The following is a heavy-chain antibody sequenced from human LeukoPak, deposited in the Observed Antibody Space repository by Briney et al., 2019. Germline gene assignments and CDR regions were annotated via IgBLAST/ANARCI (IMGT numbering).Heavy chain of an antibody. D-gene: IGHD2-15*01. Sequence: SETLSLTCTVSGGSITSYYWSWVRQPPGKGLEWIGYIYYTGSTNYNPSLKSRVTISVDTSKNQFSLKLSSVSAADTAVYYCARVVVAAGSNWFDSWGQGTLVTVSS. J-gene: IGHJ5*01. CDR2: IYYTGST. CDR3: ARVVVAAGSNWFDS. CDR1: GGSITSYY. V-gene: IGHV4-59*01.